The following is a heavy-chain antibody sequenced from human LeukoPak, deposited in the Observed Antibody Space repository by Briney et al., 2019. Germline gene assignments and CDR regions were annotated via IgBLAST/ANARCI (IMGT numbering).Heavy chain of an antibody. Sequence: ASVKVSCKASGYTSTGYYMHWVRQAPGQGLEWMGRINPNSGGTNYAQKFQGRVTMTRDTSISTAYMELSRLRSDDTAVYYCARVSSGWYEEFDYWGQGTLVTVSS. J-gene: IGHJ4*02. CDR1: GYTSTGYY. V-gene: IGHV1-2*06. D-gene: IGHD6-19*01. CDR2: INPNSGGT. CDR3: ARVSSGWYEEFDY.